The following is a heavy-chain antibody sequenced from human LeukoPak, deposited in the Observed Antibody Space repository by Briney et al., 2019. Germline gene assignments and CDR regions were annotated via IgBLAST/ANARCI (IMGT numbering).Heavy chain of an antibody. CDR2: ISGSGDST. Sequence: GGSLRLSCAASGFTFSNYAMRWVRQAPGKGLEWVSGISGSGDSTYYADSVKGRFTISRDNSKNTLYLQMNSLRAEDTAVYYCAKVVGWNYGWYFQHWGQGTLVTVSS. J-gene: IGHJ1*01. D-gene: IGHD1-7*01. CDR3: AKVVGWNYGWYFQH. CDR1: GFTFSNYA. V-gene: IGHV3-23*01.